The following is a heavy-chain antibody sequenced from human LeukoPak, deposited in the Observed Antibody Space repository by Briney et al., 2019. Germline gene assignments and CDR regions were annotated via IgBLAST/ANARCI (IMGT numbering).Heavy chain of an antibody. D-gene: IGHD6-13*01. Sequence: GGSLRLSCATSGFTFSAYSMNWVRQAPGKGLEWVSSISGSSIYINYADSVKGRFTISSDNAKNSLYLQMNSLRAEDTAVYYCARDRSGIAAAGIIDIWGQGTMVTVSS. CDR3: ARDRSGIAAAGIIDI. CDR2: ISGSSIYI. J-gene: IGHJ3*02. CDR1: GFTFSAYS. V-gene: IGHV3-21*01.